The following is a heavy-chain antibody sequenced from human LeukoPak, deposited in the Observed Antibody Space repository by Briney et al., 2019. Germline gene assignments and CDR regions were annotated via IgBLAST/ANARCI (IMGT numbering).Heavy chain of an antibody. D-gene: IGHD6-13*01. J-gene: IGHJ4*02. Sequence: EASVKVSCKASGGTFSSYAISWVRQAPGQGLEWMGGIIPIFGTANYAQKFQGRVTITTDESTSTAYMELSSLRSEDTAVYYCARVLNLVAAAGPFDYWGQGTLVTVSS. CDR2: IIPIFGTA. V-gene: IGHV1-69*05. CDR1: GGTFSSYA. CDR3: ARVLNLVAAAGPFDY.